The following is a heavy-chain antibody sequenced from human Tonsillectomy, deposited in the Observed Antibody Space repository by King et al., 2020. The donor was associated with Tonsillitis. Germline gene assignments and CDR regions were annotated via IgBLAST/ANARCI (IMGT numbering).Heavy chain of an antibody. CDR1: GFTVSSNY. V-gene: IGHV3-66*01. J-gene: IGHJ6*02. CDR3: ARGGYYDGMDV. D-gene: IGHD2-15*01. Sequence: VQLVESGGGLVQPGGSLRLSCAASGFTVSSNYMSWVRQAPGKGLEWVSVIYGGGSTYYADSVKGRFTISRDNSKNTLYLQMKSLRAEDMAVYYCARGGYYDGMDVWGQGTTVTVSS. CDR2: IYGGGST.